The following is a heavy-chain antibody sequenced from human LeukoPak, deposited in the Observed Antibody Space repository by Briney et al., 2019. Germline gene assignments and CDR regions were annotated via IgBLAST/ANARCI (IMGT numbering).Heavy chain of an antibody. CDR1: GGSISSYY. CDR3: ARDLWFGELLIPGAFDI. J-gene: IGHJ3*02. Sequence: PSETLSLTCTVSGGSISSYYWSWIRQPPGKGLEWIGYIYYSGSTNYNPSLKSRVTISVDTSKNQFSLKLSSVTAADTAVYYCARDLWFGELLIPGAFDIWGQGTMVTVSS. D-gene: IGHD3-10*01. CDR2: IYYSGST. V-gene: IGHV4-59*12.